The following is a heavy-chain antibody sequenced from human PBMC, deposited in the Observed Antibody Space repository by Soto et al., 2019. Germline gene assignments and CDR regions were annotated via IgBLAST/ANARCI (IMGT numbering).Heavy chain of an antibody. V-gene: IGHV3-43*02. Sequence: GGSLRLSCAASGFTFDDYAMHWVRQAPGKGLEWVSLISGDGGSTYYADSVKGRFTISRDNSKNSLYLQMNSLRTEDTALYYCAKVGYPGGSYWNWFDPWGQGTLVTVSS. CDR1: GFTFDDYA. CDR3: AKVGYPGGSYWNWFDP. J-gene: IGHJ5*02. D-gene: IGHD1-26*01. CDR2: ISGDGGST.